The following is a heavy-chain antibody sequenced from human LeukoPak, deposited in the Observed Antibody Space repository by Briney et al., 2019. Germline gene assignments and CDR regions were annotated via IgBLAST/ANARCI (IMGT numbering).Heavy chain of an antibody. CDR3: AKDEQQLVSEYFQH. V-gene: IGHV3-53*01. J-gene: IGHJ1*01. CDR1: GFTVSNTY. CDR2: IYDTGGT. D-gene: IGHD6-13*01. Sequence: GGSLRLSCAASGFTVSNTYMSWVRQAPGKGLEWVSVIYDTGGTFYSDSVKGRFTISRDNSKNTLYLQMNSLRAEDTAVYYCAKDEQQLVSEYFQHWGQGTLVTVSP.